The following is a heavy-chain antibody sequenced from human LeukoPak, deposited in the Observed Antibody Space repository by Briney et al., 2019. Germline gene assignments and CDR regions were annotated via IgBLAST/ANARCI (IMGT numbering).Heavy chain of an antibody. CDR3: ARGRGRGSSWYFGS. J-gene: IGHJ4*02. V-gene: IGHV1-2*02. Sequence: GASVKDSCKTSGYTFTDFFIHWVRQATGQGLDWMGWIKPINGAAYSAQQFQGRVTMTRDTSISTAFLELTSLTSDDTAIYYCARGRGRGSSWYFGSWGQGTLVTVSS. D-gene: IGHD6-13*01. CDR2: IKPINGAA. CDR1: GYTFTDFF.